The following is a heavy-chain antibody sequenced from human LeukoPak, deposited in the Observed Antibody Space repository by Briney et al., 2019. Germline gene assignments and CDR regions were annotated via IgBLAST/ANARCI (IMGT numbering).Heavy chain of an antibody. CDR3: ARGGIAAAGNKGYY. D-gene: IGHD6-13*01. CDR2: INPNSGGT. J-gene: IGHJ4*02. V-gene: IGHV1-2*02. Sequence: ASVKVSCKASGYTLTGYYMHWVRQAPGQGLEWMGWINPNSGGTNYAQKFQGRVTMTRDTSISTAYMELSRLRSDDTAVYYCARGGIAAAGNKGYYWGQGTLVTVSS. CDR1: GYTLTGYY.